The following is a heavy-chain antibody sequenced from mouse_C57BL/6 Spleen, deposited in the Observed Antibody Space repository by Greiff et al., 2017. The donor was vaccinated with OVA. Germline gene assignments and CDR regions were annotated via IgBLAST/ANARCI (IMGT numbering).Heavy chain of an antibody. D-gene: IGHD2-2*01. J-gene: IGHJ2*01. CDR2: IYPGDGDT. CDR1: GYAFSSSW. CDR3: ARSSGYDLDD. Sequence: VKLMESGPELVKPGASVKISCKASGYAFSSSWMNWVKQRPGKGLEWIGRIYPGDGDTNYNGKFKGKATLTADKSSSTAYMQLSSLTSEDSAVYFCARSSGYDLDDWGQGTTLTVSS. V-gene: IGHV1-82*01.